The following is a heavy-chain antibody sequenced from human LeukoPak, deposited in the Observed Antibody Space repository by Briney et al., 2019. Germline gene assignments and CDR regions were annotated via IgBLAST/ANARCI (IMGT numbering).Heavy chain of an antibody. J-gene: IGHJ5*02. CDR1: GYTFTSYG. D-gene: IGHD3-10*01. CDR3: ARDHIGRGAILGNWFDP. Sequence: ASVKVSCKASGYTFTSYGISWVRQAPGQGLEWMGWISAYNGNTNYAQKLQGRVTMTTDTSTSTAYMELRSLRSDDTAVYYCARDHIGRGAILGNWFDPWGQGTLVIVSS. CDR2: ISAYNGNT. V-gene: IGHV1-18*04.